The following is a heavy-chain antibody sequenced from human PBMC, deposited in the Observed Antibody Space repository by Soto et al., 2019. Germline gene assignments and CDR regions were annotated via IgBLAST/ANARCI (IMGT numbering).Heavy chain of an antibody. D-gene: IGHD1-26*01. CDR3: ARDMYSGSYPYYYYGMDV. V-gene: IGHV1-2*04. J-gene: IGHJ6*02. Sequence: ASVKVSCKASGYIFTNYDINWVRQAPGQGLEWMGWINPNSGGTNYAQKFQGWVTMTRDTSISTAYMELSRLRSDDTAVYYCARDMYSGSYPYYYYGMDVWGQGTTVTVSS. CDR1: GYIFTNYD. CDR2: INPNSGGT.